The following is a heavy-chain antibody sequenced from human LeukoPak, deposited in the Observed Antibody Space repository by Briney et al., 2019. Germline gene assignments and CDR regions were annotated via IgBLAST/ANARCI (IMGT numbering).Heavy chain of an antibody. J-gene: IGHJ3*02. D-gene: IGHD3-22*01. CDR2: IYSGGST. V-gene: IGHV3-53*01. Sequence: PGGSLRLSCAASGFTVSSNYMSWVRQAPGKGLEWVSVIYSGGSTYYADSVKGRFTISRDNSKNTLYLQMNSLRAEDTAVYYCARVDTSDKGVAFDIWGQGTMVTVSS. CDR3: ARVDTSDKGVAFDI. CDR1: GFTVSSNY.